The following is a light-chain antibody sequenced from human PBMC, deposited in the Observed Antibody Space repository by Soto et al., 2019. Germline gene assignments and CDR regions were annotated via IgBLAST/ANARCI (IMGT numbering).Light chain of an antibody. CDR3: QQYNNWPLT. J-gene: IGKJ4*01. CDR1: QSVGSD. CDR2: GAS. V-gene: IGKV3-15*01. Sequence: EIVMTQSPATLSVSPGEGATLSCRASQSVGSDLAWYQQRPGQAPRLLIYGASNRATGFPARFSGSGSGTDSTLTISSLQSEDLAVYFCQQYNNWPLTFGGGTKVEIK.